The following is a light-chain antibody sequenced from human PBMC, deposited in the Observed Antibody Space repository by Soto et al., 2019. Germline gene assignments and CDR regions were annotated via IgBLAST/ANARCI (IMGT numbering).Light chain of an antibody. J-gene: IGKJ2*01. CDR3: QQSYNNPPT. CDR2: GAS. Sequence: DIQMTQAPAALAASVVDRLTITLLASQSISTYLNWYQQKPGKAPNLLIYGASSLQSGVPSRFSGSGSGTEFTLTISSLQPGDFATYFCQQSYNNPPTFGQGTKVDIK. V-gene: IGKV1-39*01. CDR1: QSISTY.